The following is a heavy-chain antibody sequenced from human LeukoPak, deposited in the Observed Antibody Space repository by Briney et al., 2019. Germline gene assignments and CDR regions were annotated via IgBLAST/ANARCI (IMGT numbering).Heavy chain of an antibody. CDR1: GFTFSSYG. D-gene: IGHD3-10*01. Sequence: GRSLRLSCAASGFTFSSYGMHWVRQAPGKGLEWVAVISYDGSNKYYADSVKGRFTISRDNSKNTLYLQMNSLRAEDTAVYYCAKDMGYYGSGPGDYWGQGTLVTVSS. CDR2: ISYDGSNK. V-gene: IGHV3-30*18. CDR3: AKDMGYYGSGPGDY. J-gene: IGHJ4*02.